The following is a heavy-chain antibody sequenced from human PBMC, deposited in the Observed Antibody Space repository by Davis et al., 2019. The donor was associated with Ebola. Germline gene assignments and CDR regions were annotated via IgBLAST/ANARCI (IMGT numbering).Heavy chain of an antibody. CDR3: AREGASGSDSFDY. D-gene: IGHD1-26*01. Sequence: ASVKVSCKASGYTFTGYYMHWVRQAPGQGLEWMGWINPNSGGTNYAQKFQGRVTMTMDTSISTAYMELSRLRSDDTAVYYCAREGASGSDSFDYWGQGTLVTVSS. J-gene: IGHJ4*02. CDR2: INPNSGGT. CDR1: GYTFTGYY. V-gene: IGHV1-2*02.